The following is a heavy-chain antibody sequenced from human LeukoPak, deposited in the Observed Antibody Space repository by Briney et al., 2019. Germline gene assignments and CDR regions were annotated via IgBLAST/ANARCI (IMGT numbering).Heavy chain of an antibody. D-gene: IGHD6-19*01. CDR3: TRYSSDWSY. J-gene: IGHJ4*02. CDR2: IRSKANSYAT. CDR1: GFTFSGSA. V-gene: IGHV3-73*01. Sequence: GGSLRLSCAASGFTFSGSAMHWVRQASGKGLEWVGRIRSKANSYATAYAASVKGRFTISRDDSKNTAYLQMNSLKTEDTAVYYCTRYSSDWSYWGQGTLVTVPS.